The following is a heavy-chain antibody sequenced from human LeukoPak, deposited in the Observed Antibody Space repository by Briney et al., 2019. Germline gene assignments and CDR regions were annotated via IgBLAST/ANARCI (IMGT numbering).Heavy chain of an antibody. V-gene: IGHV3-30*18. Sequence: PGGSLRLSCAASGFIFGSSGMHWVRQAPGRGPEWVAVISYDGSIKYYADSVKGRFTISRDSSKNTLYLQMDSLRVEDTPVYYCAERHSSAWYYFDYWGQGTLVTVSS. CDR3: AERHSSAWYYFDY. CDR1: GFIFGSSG. D-gene: IGHD6-19*01. CDR2: ISYDGSIK. J-gene: IGHJ4*02.